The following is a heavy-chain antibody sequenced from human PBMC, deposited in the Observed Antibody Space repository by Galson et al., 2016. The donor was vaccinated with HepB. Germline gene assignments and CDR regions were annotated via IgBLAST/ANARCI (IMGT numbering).Heavy chain of an antibody. J-gene: IGHJ5*02. CDR1: GFTLSSYA. CDR3: ARDPSGHCSSTSCYGEGWFDP. V-gene: IGHV3-30-3*01. CDR2: ISHDGSNK. Sequence: SLRLSCAASGFTLSSYAMHWVRQAPGKGLEWVAVISHDGSNKYYADSVKGRFTISRDNSKNTLYLQMNSLRAEDTAVYYCARDPSGHCSSTSCYGEGWFDPWGQGTLVTVSS. D-gene: IGHD2-2*01.